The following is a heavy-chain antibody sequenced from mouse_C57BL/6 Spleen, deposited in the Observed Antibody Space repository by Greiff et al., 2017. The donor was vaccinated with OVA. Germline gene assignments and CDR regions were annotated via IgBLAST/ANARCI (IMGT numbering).Heavy chain of an antibody. Sequence: VHVKQSGAELVRPGASVKLSCTASGFNIKDDYMHWVKQRPEQGLEWIGWIDPENGDTEYASKFQGKATITADTSSNTAYLQLSSLTSEDTAVYYCTRSRITTVVATDYWGQGTTLTVSS. CDR3: TRSRITTVVATDY. CDR1: GFNIKDDY. V-gene: IGHV14-4*01. CDR2: IDPENGDT. J-gene: IGHJ2*01. D-gene: IGHD1-1*01.